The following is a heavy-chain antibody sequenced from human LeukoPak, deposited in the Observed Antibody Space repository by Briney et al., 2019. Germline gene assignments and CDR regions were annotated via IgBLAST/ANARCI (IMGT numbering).Heavy chain of an antibody. J-gene: IGHJ6*02. Sequence: KPSETLSLTCTVSGGSISSYYWSWIRQPPGKGPEWIGYIYYSGSTNYNPSLKSRVTISVDTSKNQFSLKLSSVTAADTAVYYCARVRRGYSYGYDYYYYGMDVWGQGTTVTVSS. V-gene: IGHV4-59*01. CDR2: IYYSGST. D-gene: IGHD5-18*01. CDR1: GGSISSYY. CDR3: ARVRRGYSYGYDYYYYGMDV.